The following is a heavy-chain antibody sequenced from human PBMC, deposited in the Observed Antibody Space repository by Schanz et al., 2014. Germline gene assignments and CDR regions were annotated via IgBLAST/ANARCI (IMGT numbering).Heavy chain of an antibody. J-gene: IGHJ4*02. V-gene: IGHV1-69*04. D-gene: IGHD3-22*01. CDR3: ARAGQDYSDSSGYATYYFGN. CDR2: IIPNLYKT. CDR1: GGTFSSFA. Sequence: QVPLVQSGAEVKKPGSSVKVSCKASGGTFSSFAIFWVRQAPGQGLEWMGTIIPNLYKTNYAQKFQGRVTIAADKSTSTAYMELSNLKSEDTAVYYCARAGQDYSDSSGYATYYFGNWGQGTLVTVSS.